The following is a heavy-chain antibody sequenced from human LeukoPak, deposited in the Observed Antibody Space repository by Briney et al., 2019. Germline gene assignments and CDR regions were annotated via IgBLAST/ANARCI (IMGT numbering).Heavy chain of an antibody. V-gene: IGHV1-2*02. D-gene: IGHD3-22*01. Sequence: ASVKVSCKASGYTFTGYYMHWVRQAPGQGLQWMGWINPNSGGTNYAQKFQGRVTMTRDTSISTAYMELSRLRSDDTAVYYCASYYYDSSGYYPDAFDIWGQGTMVTVSS. J-gene: IGHJ3*02. CDR2: INPNSGGT. CDR1: GYTFTGYY. CDR3: ASYYYDSSGYYPDAFDI.